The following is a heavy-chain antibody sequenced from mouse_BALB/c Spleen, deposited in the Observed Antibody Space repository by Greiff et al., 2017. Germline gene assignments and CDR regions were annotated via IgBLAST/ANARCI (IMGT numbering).Heavy chain of an antibody. CDR3: AREERYLFAY. CDR2: INSNGGST. CDR1: GFTFSSYG. V-gene: IGHV5-6-3*01. D-gene: IGHD2-14*01. J-gene: IGHJ3*01. Sequence: EVMLVESGGGLVQPGGSLKLSCAASGFTFSSYGMSWVRQTPDKRLELVATINSNGGSTYYPDSVKGRFTISRDNAKNTLYLQMSSLKSEDTAMYYCAREERYLFAYWGQGTLVTVSA.